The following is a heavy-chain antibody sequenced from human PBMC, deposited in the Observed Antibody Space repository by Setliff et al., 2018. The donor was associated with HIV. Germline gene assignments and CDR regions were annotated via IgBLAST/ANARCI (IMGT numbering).Heavy chain of an antibody. D-gene: IGHD1-26*01. Sequence: SLRLSCAASGFTFSTYWMHWVRQAPGKGLVWVSRIKTDGSSTSYADSVKGRFTISRDNAKNMLYLQINSLRAEDTAVYYCARDGNGAFDMWGQGTLVTVSS. CDR1: GFTFSTYW. CDR3: ARDGNGAFDM. CDR2: IKTDGSST. V-gene: IGHV3-74*01. J-gene: IGHJ3*02.